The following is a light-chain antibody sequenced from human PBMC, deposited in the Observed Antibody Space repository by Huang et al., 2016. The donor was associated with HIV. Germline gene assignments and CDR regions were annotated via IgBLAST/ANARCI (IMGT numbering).Light chain of an antibody. V-gene: IGKV1-5*03. J-gene: IGKJ2*01. CDR3: QHYSTHLYT. CDR1: QNISDW. Sequence: DIQMTQSPSTLSTSVGDRVNITCRASQNISDWLAWYQWRPGQAPKRLIYRSSTLGTGVPSRFSGSGSGTDFTLSISSLQPDDFATYFCQHYSTHLYTFGQGTRL. CDR2: RSS.